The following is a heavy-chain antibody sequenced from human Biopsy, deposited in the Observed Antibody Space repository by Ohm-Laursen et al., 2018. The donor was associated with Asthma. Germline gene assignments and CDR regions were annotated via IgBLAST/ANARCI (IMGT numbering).Heavy chain of an antibody. CDR3: VRATSTWSQSGPHYFDH. D-gene: IGHD6-13*01. V-gene: IGHV4-59*12. Sequence: SETLSLTCPVSPGSINDYYWNWIRQFPGKGLEWIGYVHSTGSTRLNPSLKSRLTISVDTSVDQVSLKLTSVTAADTAVYYCVRATSTWSQSGPHYFDHWGQGTLVTVSS. J-gene: IGHJ4*02. CDR1: PGSINDYY. CDR2: VHSTGST.